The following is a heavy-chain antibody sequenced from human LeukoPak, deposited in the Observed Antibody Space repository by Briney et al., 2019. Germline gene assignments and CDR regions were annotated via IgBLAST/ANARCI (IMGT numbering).Heavy chain of an antibody. D-gene: IGHD5/OR15-5a*01. Sequence: GGSLSLSCSASGFTFSSYAMHWFRQAQGKGLECVSAISSNGGSTYYADSVKGRFTISRDNSKNTLYLQMSSLRAEDTAVYYCATLYDLAYWGQGTLVTVPS. CDR3: ATLYDLAY. CDR1: GFTFSSYA. V-gene: IGHV3-64D*06. CDR2: ISSNGGST. J-gene: IGHJ4*02.